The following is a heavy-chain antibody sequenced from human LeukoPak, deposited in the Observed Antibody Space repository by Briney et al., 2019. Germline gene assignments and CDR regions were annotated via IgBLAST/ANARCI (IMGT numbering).Heavy chain of an antibody. D-gene: IGHD2-15*01. Sequence: ASETLSLTCAVYGGSFSGYYWSWIRQPPGKGLEWIGEINHSGSTNYNPSLKSRVTISVDTSKNQFSLKLSSVTAADTAVYYCARRYCSGGSCYRPYWYFDLWGRGTLVTVSS. J-gene: IGHJ2*01. CDR2: INHSGST. V-gene: IGHV4-34*01. CDR1: GGSFSGYY. CDR3: ARRYCSGGSCYRPYWYFDL.